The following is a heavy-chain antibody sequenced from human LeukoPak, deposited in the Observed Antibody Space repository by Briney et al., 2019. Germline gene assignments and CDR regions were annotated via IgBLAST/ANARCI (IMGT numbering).Heavy chain of an antibody. Sequence: GGSLRLSCAASGFTFSSYWMTWVRQAPGKGVEWVASINQDGGEIHYVDSVKGRFTISRDNAKNSLYLQMNSLTAEDTAVHYCVRAHHPGGWFDPWGQGTLVTVSS. V-gene: IGHV3-7*04. CDR2: INQDGGEI. CDR3: VRAHHPGGWFDP. D-gene: IGHD3-10*01. J-gene: IGHJ5*02. CDR1: GFTFSSYW.